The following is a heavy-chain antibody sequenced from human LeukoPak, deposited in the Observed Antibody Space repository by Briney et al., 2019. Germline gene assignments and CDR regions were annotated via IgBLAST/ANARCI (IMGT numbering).Heavy chain of an antibody. CDR3: TTSPVGATKLGY. D-gene: IGHD1-26*01. CDR1: GFTFSNAW. Sequence: PGGSLRLSCAASGFTFSNAWMSWVRQAPGKGLEWVGRIKSKTDGGTTDHAAPVKGRFTISRDDSKNTLYLQMNSLKTEDTAVYYCTTSPVGATKLGYWGQGTLVTVSS. V-gene: IGHV3-15*01. J-gene: IGHJ4*02. CDR2: IKSKTDGGTT.